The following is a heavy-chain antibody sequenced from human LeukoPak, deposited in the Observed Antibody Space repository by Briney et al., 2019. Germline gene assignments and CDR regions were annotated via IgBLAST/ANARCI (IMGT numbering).Heavy chain of an antibody. J-gene: IGHJ4*02. CDR1: GGTFSSYA. CDR2: IIPIFGTA. CDR3: ASSGYANPNFDN. V-gene: IGHV1-69*06. Sequence: ASVKVSCKASGGTFSSYAISWVRQAPGQGLEWMGGIIPIFGTANYAQKFQGRVTITADKSTSTAYMELSSLRSEDTAVYYCASSGYANPNFDNWGQGTLVTVSS. D-gene: IGHD3-22*01.